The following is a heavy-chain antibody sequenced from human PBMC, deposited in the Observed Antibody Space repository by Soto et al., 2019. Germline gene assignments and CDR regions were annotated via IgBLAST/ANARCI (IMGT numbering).Heavy chain of an antibody. CDR2: IYPGGVNI. J-gene: IGHJ5*02. CDR3: ASDKSLHALVWWFYP. CDR1: GYSFTSHY. V-gene: IGHV1-46*03. D-gene: IGHD3-16*01. Sequence: ASVKVSCKAIGYSFTSHYMHWVRQAPGQGLEWMGTIYPGGVNIGYAQKFKGRVTMTKDTSTSTVYMELNSLTSEDTAVYYCASDKSLHALVWWFYPWGHGTLVT.